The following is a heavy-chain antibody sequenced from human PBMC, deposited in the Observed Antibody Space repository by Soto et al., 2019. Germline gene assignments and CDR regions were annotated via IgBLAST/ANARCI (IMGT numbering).Heavy chain of an antibody. J-gene: IGHJ6*03. CDR3: ARVSGDYAVEYYYYMDV. CDR2: MNPNSGNT. V-gene: IGHV1-8*01. D-gene: IGHD4-17*01. CDR1: GYTFTSYD. Sequence: ASVKVSCKASGYTFTSYDINWVRQATGQGLEWMGWMNPNSGNTGYAQKFQGRVTMTRNTSISTAYMELSSLRSEDTAVYYCARVSGDYAVEYYYYMDVWGKGTTVTVSS.